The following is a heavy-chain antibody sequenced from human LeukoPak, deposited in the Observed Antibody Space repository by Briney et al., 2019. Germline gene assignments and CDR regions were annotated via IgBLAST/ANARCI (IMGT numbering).Heavy chain of an antibody. Sequence: GGSLRLSCAVSGLTFSSSWMDWVRQAPGKGLEWVASINPDGNKKYSADSVKGRFTISRDNSKNTLYLQMNSLRAEDTAVYYCAKDPSDSGSYPDYWGQGTLVTVSS. CDR1: GLTFSSSW. V-gene: IGHV3-7*01. D-gene: IGHD1-26*01. CDR2: INPDGNKK. CDR3: AKDPSDSGSYPDY. J-gene: IGHJ4*02.